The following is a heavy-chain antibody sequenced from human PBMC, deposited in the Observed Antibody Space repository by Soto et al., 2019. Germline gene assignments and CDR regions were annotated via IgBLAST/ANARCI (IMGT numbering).Heavy chain of an antibody. J-gene: IGHJ4*02. D-gene: IGHD6-13*01. CDR2: ISGSGSNT. CDR1: GFTFNNFA. V-gene: IGHV3-23*01. Sequence: EVQLIESGGGLEQPGGSLRLSCAASGFTFNNFAMSWVRQAPGKGLEWVSAISGSGSNTYYADSVKGRFTISRDNSKNTVSLQMNSLRVEDTAVYYCTTGVERNSNWYGKFASWGQGTLVTVSS. CDR3: TTGVERNSNWYGKFAS.